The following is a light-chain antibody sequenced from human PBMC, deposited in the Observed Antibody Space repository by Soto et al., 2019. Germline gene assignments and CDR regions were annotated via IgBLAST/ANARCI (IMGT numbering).Light chain of an antibody. V-gene: IGKV3-15*01. CDR2: GAF. CDR1: QSVFSN. J-gene: IGKJ1*01. Sequence: EVVMTQSPATLSVSPGERATLSCRASQSVFSNLAWYQQKPGQAPRLLIYGAFTRATGIPARFSGSGSGTEFTLTIDSLQSEDFAVYYCQQYNYWPTWTFGQGTKVEIK. CDR3: QQYNYWPTWT.